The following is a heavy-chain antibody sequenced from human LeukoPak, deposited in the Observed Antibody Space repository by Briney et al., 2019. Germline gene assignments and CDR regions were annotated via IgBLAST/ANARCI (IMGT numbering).Heavy chain of an antibody. V-gene: IGHV3-21*01. Sequence: GGSLRLSCAASGFTFSSYSMNWVRQAPGKGLEWVSSISSSSSYIYYADSVKGRFTISRDNAKNSLYLQMNSLRAEDTAVYYYARDEGTTVNPFDYWGQGTLVTVSS. D-gene: IGHD4-17*01. CDR2: ISSSSSYI. CDR3: ARDEGTTVNPFDY. CDR1: GFTFSSYS. J-gene: IGHJ4*02.